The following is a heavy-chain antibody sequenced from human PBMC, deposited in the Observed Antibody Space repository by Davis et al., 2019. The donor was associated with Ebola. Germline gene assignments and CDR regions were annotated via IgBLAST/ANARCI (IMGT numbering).Heavy chain of an antibody. Sequence: GSLRLSCTVSGGSISSSSYYWGWIRQPPGKGLEWIGYIYYSGSTNYNPSLKSRVTISVDTSKNQFSLKLSSVTAADTAVYYCARASVVGATPFDYWGQGTLVTVSS. D-gene: IGHD1-26*01. J-gene: IGHJ4*02. V-gene: IGHV4-61*05. CDR2: IYYSGST. CDR1: GGSISSSSYY. CDR3: ARASVVGATPFDY.